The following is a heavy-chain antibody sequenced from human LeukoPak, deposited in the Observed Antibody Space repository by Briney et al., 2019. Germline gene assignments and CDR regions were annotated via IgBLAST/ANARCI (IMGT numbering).Heavy chain of an antibody. CDR3: AKQAAAVGGAFDY. CDR2: ISGGGGST. V-gene: IGHV3-23*01. CDR1: GFTFSSYA. J-gene: IGHJ4*02. Sequence: GGSLRLSCAASGFTFSSYAMSWVRQAQGKGLEWVSAISGGGGSTYYADSVKGRFTISRDNSKNTLYLQMNSLRAEDTAVYYCAKQAAAVGGAFDYWGQGTLVTVSS. D-gene: IGHD6-13*01.